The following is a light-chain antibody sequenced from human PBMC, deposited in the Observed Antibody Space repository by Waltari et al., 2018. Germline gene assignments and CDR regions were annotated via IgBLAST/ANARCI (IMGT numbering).Light chain of an antibody. V-gene: IGKV3-11*01. CDR3: QQRYRWPLT. Sequence: EIVLTQSPATLYLSPGESATLSCRASQSISTYLGWYQQRLGQPPRLLIYDASNRATGSPARFSGSGSGTDFTLTIDSLEPEDFAVYYCQQRYRWPLTFGGGTRVEIK. CDR1: QSISTY. J-gene: IGKJ4*01. CDR2: DAS.